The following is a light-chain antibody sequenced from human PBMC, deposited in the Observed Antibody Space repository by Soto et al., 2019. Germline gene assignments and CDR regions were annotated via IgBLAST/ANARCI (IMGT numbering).Light chain of an antibody. Sequence: QSALTQPASVSESPGQSITISCTGTRNVFGGYDYVSWYQQHPGKAPKFLIYEFTHRPSGVSHRFSGSKSGNTASLTISGLQAEDEADYYCTSYTSSSTYVFGTATKLTVL. J-gene: IGLJ1*01. CDR2: EFT. V-gene: IGLV2-14*01. CDR3: TSYTSSSTYV. CDR1: RNVFGGYDY.